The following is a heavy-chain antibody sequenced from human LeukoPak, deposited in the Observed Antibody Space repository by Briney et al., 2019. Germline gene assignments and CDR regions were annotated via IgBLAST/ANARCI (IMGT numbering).Heavy chain of an antibody. V-gene: IGHV3-33*01. J-gene: IGHJ4*02. CDR2: IWYDGSNK. CDR3: ATYRRGYHDSSESYYFDY. Sequence: GGSLRLSCAASGFTFSSYGMHWVRQAPGKGLEWVAVIWYDGSNKYYADSVKGRFTISRDNSKNTLYLQMNGLRAEDTAVYYCATYRRGYHDSSESYYFDYWGQGTLVTVSS. D-gene: IGHD3-22*01. CDR1: GFTFSSYG.